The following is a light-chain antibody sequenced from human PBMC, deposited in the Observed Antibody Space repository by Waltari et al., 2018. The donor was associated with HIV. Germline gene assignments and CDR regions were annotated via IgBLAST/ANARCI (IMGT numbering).Light chain of an antibody. CDR2: DAS. CDR1: QPVNSY. J-gene: IGKJ4*01. V-gene: IGKV3-11*01. Sequence: EIVLTQSTATLSLSPGERATLFCRASQPVNSYLASYQPKPGQAPSLVIYDASTRATGVPARFSGSGSWTDFTLTISSLEPDDVAVYYCQQRTDSITFGGGTKVEIK. CDR3: QQRTDSIT.